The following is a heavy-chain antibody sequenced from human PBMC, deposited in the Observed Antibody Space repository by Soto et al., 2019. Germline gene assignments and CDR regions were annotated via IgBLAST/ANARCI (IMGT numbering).Heavy chain of an antibody. V-gene: IGHV1-58*01. CDR3: ARSNCGGDCYSGLDI. CDR2: IDVGSDNT. Sequence: SVKVSCKTSGFTFSSSAVHWVRQARGHRLQWIGWIDVGSDNTKYSQKFQGRVTITRDTSASTAHMELSSLRSEDTAVYYCARSNCGGDCYSGLDIWGQGTMVTVSS. D-gene: IGHD2-21*02. CDR1: GFTFSSSA. J-gene: IGHJ3*02.